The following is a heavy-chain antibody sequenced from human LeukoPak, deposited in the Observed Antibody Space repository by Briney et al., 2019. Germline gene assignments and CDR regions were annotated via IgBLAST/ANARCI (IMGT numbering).Heavy chain of an antibody. Sequence: GESLKISCKGSGYSFTSYWIGWVRQMPGKGLAWMGIIYPGDSDTRYSPSFQGQVTISVDKSISTAYLQWNSLKASDTAMYYCARRAYYYDSSGYHEYFQHWGQGTLVTVSS. D-gene: IGHD3-22*01. CDR2: IYPGDSDT. V-gene: IGHV5-51*01. CDR3: ARRAYYYDSSGYHEYFQH. CDR1: GYSFTSYW. J-gene: IGHJ1*01.